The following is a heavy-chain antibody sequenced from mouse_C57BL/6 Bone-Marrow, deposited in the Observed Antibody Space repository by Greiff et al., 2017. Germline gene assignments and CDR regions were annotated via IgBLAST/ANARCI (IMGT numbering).Heavy chain of an antibody. CDR3: TGKGYDLDERYFDY. D-gene: IGHD2-10*02. CDR1: GFTFSNYW. J-gene: IGHJ2*01. V-gene: IGHV6-3*01. Sequence: EVKLEESGGGLVQPGGSMKLSCVASGFTFSNYWMNWVRQSPEKGLEWVAQIRLKSDNYATHYAESVKGRFTISRDDSKSSVYLQMNNLRAEDTGIYYCTGKGYDLDERYFDYWGQGTTLTVSS. CDR2: IRLKSDNYAT.